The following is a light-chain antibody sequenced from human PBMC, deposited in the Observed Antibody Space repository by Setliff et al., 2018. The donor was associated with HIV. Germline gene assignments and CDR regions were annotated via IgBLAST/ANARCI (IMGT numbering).Light chain of an antibody. J-gene: IGLJ1*01. CDR2: DDS. V-gene: IGLV3-21*03. CDR3: QVWDSSSDQYV. CDR1: NIGTKS. Sequence: ELTQPPSVSVAPGKTARITCGGDNIGTKSVHWYQQKPGQAPVVVVYDDSDRPSGIPERISGSNSGHTATLTINRVEVGDEADYYCQVWDSSSDQYVFGSGTKVTV.